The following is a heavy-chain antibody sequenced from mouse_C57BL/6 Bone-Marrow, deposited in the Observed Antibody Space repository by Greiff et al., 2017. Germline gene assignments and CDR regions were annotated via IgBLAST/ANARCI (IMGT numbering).Heavy chain of an antibody. V-gene: IGHV1-64*01. J-gene: IGHJ4*01. CDR3: ARKGSRSNYTMDY. D-gene: IGHD1-1*01. CDR1: GYTFSSYW. Sequence: VQLQQPGAELVKPGASVKLSCKASGYTFSSYWMHWVKQRPGQGLEWIGMIHPTSGSTNYNEKFKYKATLTVDKSSSTAYMQLSSLTSEDSAVYYCARKGSRSNYTMDYWGQGTSVTVSS. CDR2: IHPTSGST.